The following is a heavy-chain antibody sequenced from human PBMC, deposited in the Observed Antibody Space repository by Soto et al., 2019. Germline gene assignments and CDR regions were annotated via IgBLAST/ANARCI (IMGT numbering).Heavy chain of an antibody. CDR2: INPSGGST. J-gene: IGHJ6*02. V-gene: IGHV1-46*01. Sequence: VASVKVSCKASGYTFTSYYMHWVRQAPGQGLEWMGIINPSGGSTSYAQKFQGRVTMTRDTSTSTVYMELSSLRSEDTAVYYCASAPGLSARESRYYYGMDVWGQGTTVTVSS. CDR1: GYTFTSYY. CDR3: ASAPGLSARESRYYYGMDV. D-gene: IGHD2-2*01.